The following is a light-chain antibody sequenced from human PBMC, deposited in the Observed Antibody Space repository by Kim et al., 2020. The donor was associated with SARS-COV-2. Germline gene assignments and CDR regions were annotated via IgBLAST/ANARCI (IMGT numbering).Light chain of an antibody. CDR3: QQYDSSSYT. V-gene: IGKV3-20*01. CDR2: TAS. CDR1: QSVSSSH. J-gene: IGKJ2*01. Sequence: SPGGRAPLSCRASQSVSSSHLAWYQQKPGQAPRLLIYTASIRAAGVADRFTGSGSGTDFTLTISRLEPEDFAVYYCQQYDSSSYTFGQGTKLEIK.